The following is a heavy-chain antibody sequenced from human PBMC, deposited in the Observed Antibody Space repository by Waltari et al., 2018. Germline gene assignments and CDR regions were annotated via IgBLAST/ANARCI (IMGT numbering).Heavy chain of an antibody. Sequence: EVQLVESGGGLVQPGGSLRPSCAASGFTFNPYWMKWIRQAPGKGLEWVANINPDGSQKFYVDSVKGRVTVSRDNAQNSLYLQMNNLRAEDTAVYYCTTLARGESGDYWGQGTLVTVSS. CDR2: INPDGSQK. J-gene: IGHJ4*02. D-gene: IGHD3-10*01. CDR1: GFTFNPYW. V-gene: IGHV3-7*01. CDR3: TTLARGESGDY.